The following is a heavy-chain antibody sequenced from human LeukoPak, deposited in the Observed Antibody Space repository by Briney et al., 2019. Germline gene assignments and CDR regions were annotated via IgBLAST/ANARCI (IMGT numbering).Heavy chain of an antibody. V-gene: IGHV4-61*02. CDR1: GGSISSGSYY. J-gene: IGHJ4*02. Sequence: SETLSLTCTVSGGSISSGSYYWSWIRQPAGKGLEWIGRIYTSGSTNYNPSLKSRVTISVDTSKNQFSLKLSSVTAADTAVYYCARVGEWFGEFDLDYWGQGTLVTVSS. D-gene: IGHD3-10*01. CDR3: ARVGEWFGEFDLDY. CDR2: IYTSGST.